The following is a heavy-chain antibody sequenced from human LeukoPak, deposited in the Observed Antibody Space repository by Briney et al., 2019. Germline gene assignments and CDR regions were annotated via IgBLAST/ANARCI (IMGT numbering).Heavy chain of an antibody. D-gene: IGHD1-26*01. CDR3: ARDLRAKRGSYSLYFDY. CDR1: GGSISSGSYY. Sequence: SQTLSLTCTVSGGSISSGSYYWSWIRQPAGKGLEWVGRIYTSGSTNYNPSLKSRVTISVDTSKNQFSLKLSSVTAADTAVYYCARDLRAKRGSYSLYFDYWGQGTLVTVSS. V-gene: IGHV4-61*02. J-gene: IGHJ4*02. CDR2: IYTSGST.